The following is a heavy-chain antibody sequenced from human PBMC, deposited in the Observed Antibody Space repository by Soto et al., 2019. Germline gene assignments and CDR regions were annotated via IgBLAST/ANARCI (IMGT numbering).Heavy chain of an antibody. CDR1: GFTFSTYA. CDR3: AKSLGWSNYGEGHGMDV. V-gene: IGHV3-23*01. J-gene: IGHJ6*02. D-gene: IGHD3-10*01. Sequence: GGSLRLSCAASGFTFSTYAMSWVRQAPGKGLEWVSAISGSGGSTYNADSVKGRFTISRDNSKSTLFLQMNSLRAEDTAVYYCAKSLGWSNYGEGHGMDVWGQGTTVTVSS. CDR2: ISGSGGST.